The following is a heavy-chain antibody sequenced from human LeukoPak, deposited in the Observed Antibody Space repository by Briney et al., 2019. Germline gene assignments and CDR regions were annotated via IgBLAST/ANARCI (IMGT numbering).Heavy chain of an antibody. CDR1: GGSISSYY. D-gene: IGHD3-16*01. J-gene: IGHJ4*02. CDR2: IYTSGST. CDR3: ARQSPWGRGTTFDY. V-gene: IGHV4-4*07. Sequence: PSETLSLTCTVSGGSISSYYWSWIRQPAGKGLEWIGRIYTSGSTNHNPSLKSRVTMSVDTSKNQFSLKLSSVTAVDTAVYYCARQSPWGRGTTFDYWGQGTLVTVSS.